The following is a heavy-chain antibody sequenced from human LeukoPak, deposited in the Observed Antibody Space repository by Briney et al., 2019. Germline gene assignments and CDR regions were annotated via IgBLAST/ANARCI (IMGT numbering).Heavy chain of an antibody. D-gene: IGHD6-13*01. V-gene: IGHV1-8*03. CDR3: ARARGASSIAAAGTLTF. CDR2: MNPNSGNT. CDR1: GYTFTSYD. J-gene: IGHJ3*01. Sequence: ASLKVSCKASGYTFTSYDINWVRQATGKGLEWMGCMNPNSGNTGYAQKFQGRVTITRNTSISTVYMELSSLRSEDTAVYYCARARGASSIAAAGTLTFWGQGTMVTVSS.